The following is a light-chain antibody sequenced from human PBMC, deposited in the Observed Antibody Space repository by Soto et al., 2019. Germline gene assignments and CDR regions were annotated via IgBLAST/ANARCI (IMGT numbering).Light chain of an antibody. J-gene: IGKJ3*01. CDR1: QSITTH. Sequence: DIQMTQSPSSLSASVGDRVTITCRASQSITTHVNWYQQKPGKGPKLLIYVSSSLQSGVPSRFSGTVSVTYFTLTISSMQPADSANYVCQPSYSAHFTFGPGT. CDR3: QPSYSAHFT. V-gene: IGKV1-39*01. CDR2: VSS.